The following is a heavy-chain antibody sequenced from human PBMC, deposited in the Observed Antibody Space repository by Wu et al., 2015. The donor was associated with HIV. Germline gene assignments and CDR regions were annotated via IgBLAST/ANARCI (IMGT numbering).Heavy chain of an antibody. J-gene: IGHJ3*02. CDR2: IIPIFGTP. CDR1: EGTFSIYS. Sequence: QVQLVQSGAEVKKPGSSVKVSCKASEGTFSIYSISWVRQAPGQRLEWMGGIIPIFGTPNYAQKFQGRVTITADESTSTAYMELSSLRYEDTAVYYCTRAQTGGDAFDIWGQGTMVTVSS. V-gene: IGHV1-69*12. D-gene: IGHD3-16*01. CDR3: TRAQTGGDAFDI.